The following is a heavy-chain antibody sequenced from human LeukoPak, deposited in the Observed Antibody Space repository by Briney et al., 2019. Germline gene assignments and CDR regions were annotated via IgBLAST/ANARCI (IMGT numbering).Heavy chain of an antibody. J-gene: IGHJ5*02. Sequence: GGSLRLSCAASGFTFSSYAMHWVRQAPGKGLEWVAVISYDGSNKYYADSVKGRFTISRDYSKNTLYLQMNSLRAEDTAVYYCARDGYCSGGSCYITGPNWFDPWGQGTLVTVSS. CDR2: ISYDGSNK. D-gene: IGHD2-15*01. V-gene: IGHV3-30-3*01. CDR1: GFTFSSYA. CDR3: ARDGYCSGGSCYITGPNWFDP.